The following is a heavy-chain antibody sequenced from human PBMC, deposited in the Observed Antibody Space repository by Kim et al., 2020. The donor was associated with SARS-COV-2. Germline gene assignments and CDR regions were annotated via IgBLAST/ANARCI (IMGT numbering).Heavy chain of an antibody. CDR2: INAGNGNT. CDR1: GYTFTSYA. CDR3: ALHGLDCSSTSCYIGY. V-gene: IGHV1-3*01. D-gene: IGHD2-2*02. Sequence: ASVKVSCKASGYTFTSYAMHWVRQAPGQRLEWMGWINAGNGNTKYSQKFQGRVTITRDTSASTAYMELSSLRSEDTAVYYCALHGLDCSSTSCYIGYWGQGTLVTVSS. J-gene: IGHJ4*02.